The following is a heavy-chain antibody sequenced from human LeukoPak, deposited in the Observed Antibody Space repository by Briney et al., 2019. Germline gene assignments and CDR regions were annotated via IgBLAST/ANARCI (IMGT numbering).Heavy chain of an antibody. CDR3: ARMAGRTVDH. J-gene: IGHJ4*02. D-gene: IGHD5-24*01. V-gene: IGHV4-30-2*01. CDR2: IFPTGST. CDR1: GVSVSTVGYS. Sequence: SQTLSLTCTVSGVSVSTVGYSWAWIRQAPQKVLEWIGYIFPTGSTSHNPSLKSRLTISLERSNNQFSLSLNSVSAADTAVYYCARMAGRTVDHWGQGTLVTVTS.